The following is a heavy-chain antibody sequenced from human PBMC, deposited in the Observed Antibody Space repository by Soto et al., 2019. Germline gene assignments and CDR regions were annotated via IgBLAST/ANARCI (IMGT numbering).Heavy chain of an antibody. CDR1: GGTFSSYP. CDR3: ARRDSHGFFRYFDN. CDR2: TNGNLGTG. D-gene: IGHD3-10*01. J-gene: IGHJ4*02. Sequence: QVQLVQSGAEVKRPGSSVKVSCKASGGTFSSYPISWVRQAPGQRLEWMGGTNGNLGTGNYAQKFRGRLTITTDISTTTAYMELSSLTAEDTAVYYCARRDSHGFFRYFDNWGQETLVTVSS. V-gene: IGHV1-69*06.